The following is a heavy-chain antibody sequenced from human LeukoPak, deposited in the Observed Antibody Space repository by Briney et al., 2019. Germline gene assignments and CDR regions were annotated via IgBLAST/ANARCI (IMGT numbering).Heavy chain of an antibody. Sequence: PSQTLSHTCTVSGGSISSGGYYWSWIRQHPGKGLEWIGYIYYSGSTYYNPSLKSRVTISVDTSKNQFSLKLSSVTAADTAVYYCARERRRESSGWYLEAFDIWGQGTMVTVSS. V-gene: IGHV4-31*03. CDR2: IYYSGST. CDR1: GGSISSGGYY. CDR3: ARERRRESSGWYLEAFDI. D-gene: IGHD6-19*01. J-gene: IGHJ3*02.